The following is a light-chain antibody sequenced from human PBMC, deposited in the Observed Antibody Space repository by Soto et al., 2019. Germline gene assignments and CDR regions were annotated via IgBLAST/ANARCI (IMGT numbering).Light chain of an antibody. J-gene: IGKJ1*01. V-gene: IGKV1-39*01. CDR1: QSISSY. Sequence: DIQMTQSPSSLSASVGDRVTITCRASQSISSYVSWYQQQPGKAPQLLIYAASRLQSGVPSRLSGSRAGTDFTLTIRSLQPEDVASYYCQQSYSRVTFGQGTKVDIK. CDR2: AAS. CDR3: QQSYSRVT.